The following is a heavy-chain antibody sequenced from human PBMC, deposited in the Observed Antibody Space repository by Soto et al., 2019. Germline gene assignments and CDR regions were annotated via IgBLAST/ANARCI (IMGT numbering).Heavy chain of an antibody. CDR3: AKPPEQGVRGAFFSGAFDI. CDR1: GFTFSSYA. V-gene: IGHV3-23*01. D-gene: IGHD3-10*02. Sequence: GGSLRLSCAASGFTFSSYAMSWVRQAPGKGLEWVSAISGSGGSTYYADSVKGRFTISRDNSKNTLYLQMNSLRAEDTAVYYCAKPPEQGVRGAFFSGAFDIWGQGTMVTVSS. J-gene: IGHJ3*02. CDR2: ISGSGGST.